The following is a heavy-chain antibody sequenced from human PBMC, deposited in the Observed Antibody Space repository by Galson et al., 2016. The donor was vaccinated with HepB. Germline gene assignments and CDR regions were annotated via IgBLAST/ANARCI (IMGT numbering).Heavy chain of an antibody. CDR2: ISDDGSRA. J-gene: IGHJ4*02. Sequence: SLRLSCAVSGFTFSDYWIHWVRQVPGKGLVWIARISDDGSRAGYADYVKGRFTISRDNANNTLDLQMNRLRGDDTAVYYCVRDVAFGWYQALGYWGQGTLVTVSS. CDR1: GFTFSDYW. CDR3: VRDVAFGWYQALGY. V-gene: IGHV3-74*01. D-gene: IGHD6-19*01.